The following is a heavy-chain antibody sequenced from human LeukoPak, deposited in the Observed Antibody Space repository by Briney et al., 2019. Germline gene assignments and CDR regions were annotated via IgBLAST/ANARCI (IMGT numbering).Heavy chain of an antibody. V-gene: IGHV3-7*05. Sequence: PGGSLRLSCAASGFPFSSYWMSWVRQAPGKGLEWVANIKEDGSVKYYVDSVKGRFTISRDNAKNSVCLEMNSLRAEDTAVYYCARDNCGDYGYWGQGTLVTVSS. CDR2: IKEDGSVK. CDR1: GFPFSSYW. D-gene: IGHD4-17*01. J-gene: IGHJ4*02. CDR3: ARDNCGDYGY.